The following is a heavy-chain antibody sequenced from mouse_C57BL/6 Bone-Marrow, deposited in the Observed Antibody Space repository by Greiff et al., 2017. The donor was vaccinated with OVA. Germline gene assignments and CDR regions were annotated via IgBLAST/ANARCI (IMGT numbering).Heavy chain of an antibody. CDR3: ARRYGSRDWYFDV. CDR2: ISNLAYSI. Sequence: EVKLMESGGGLVQPGGSLKLSCAASGFTFSDYGMAWVRQAPRKGPEWVAFISNLAYSIYYADTVTGRFTISRENAKNTLYLEMSSLRSEDTAMYYCARRYGSRDWYFDVWGTGTTVTVSS. CDR1: GFTFSDYG. J-gene: IGHJ1*03. D-gene: IGHD1-1*01. V-gene: IGHV5-15*01.